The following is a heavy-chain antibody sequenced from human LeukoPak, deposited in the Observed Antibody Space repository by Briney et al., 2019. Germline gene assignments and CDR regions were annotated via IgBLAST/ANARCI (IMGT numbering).Heavy chain of an antibody. Sequence: ASVKVSCKASGYTFTSYGISWVRQAPGQGLEWMGWISAYNGNTNYAQKLQGRVTMTTDTSTSTAYMELRSLRSDGTAVYYCARVGYDILTGYYPYYYYGMDVWGQGTTVTVSS. D-gene: IGHD3-9*01. CDR2: ISAYNGNT. CDR3: ARVGYDILTGYYPYYYYGMDV. J-gene: IGHJ6*02. CDR1: GYTFTSYG. V-gene: IGHV1-18*01.